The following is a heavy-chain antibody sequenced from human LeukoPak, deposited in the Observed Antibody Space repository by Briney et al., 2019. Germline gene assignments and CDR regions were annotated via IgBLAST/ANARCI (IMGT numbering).Heavy chain of an antibody. CDR2: FSGSGGST. CDR1: GFTFSSYA. Sequence: PGGSLRLSCAASGFTFSSYAMSWVRQAPGKGLECISGFSGSGGSTYYADSVKGRFTISRDNSKNTLYLQMNSLSAEDAAVYYCVKDDGWVQYANWGQGTLVTVSS. V-gene: IGHV3-23*01. D-gene: IGHD5-24*01. CDR3: VKDDGWVQYAN. J-gene: IGHJ4*02.